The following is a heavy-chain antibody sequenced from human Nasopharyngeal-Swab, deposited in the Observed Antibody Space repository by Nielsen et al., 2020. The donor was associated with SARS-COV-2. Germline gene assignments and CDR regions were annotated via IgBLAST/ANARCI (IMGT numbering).Heavy chain of an antibody. J-gene: IGHJ3*01. CDR1: GFTFSTYW. D-gene: IGHD6-19*01. CDR2: IHKDGKTT. CDR3: ARSGLAGIDAFDL. V-gene: IGHV3-74*01. Sequence: GESLKISCAASGFTFSTYWMHWVRQVPGKGLVWVSRIHKDGKTTNYADSMKGRFTISRDNAKNTLYLQMNSLRAEDTAVYYCARSGLAGIDAFDLWGQGTMVTVSS.